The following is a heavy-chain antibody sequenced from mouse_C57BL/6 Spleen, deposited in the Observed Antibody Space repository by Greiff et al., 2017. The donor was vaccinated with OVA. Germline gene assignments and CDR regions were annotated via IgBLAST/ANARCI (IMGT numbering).Heavy chain of an antibody. J-gene: IGHJ2*01. CDR1: GFTFSSYA. CDR2: ISDGGSYY. D-gene: IGHD1-1*01. CDR3: ARDNTTVGDFDY. V-gene: IGHV5-4*01. Sequence: EVKLVESGGGLVKPGGSLKLSCAASGFTFSSYAMSWVRQTPEKRLEWVATISDGGSYYYYPDNVKGRFTISRDNAKNNLYLQMSHLKSEDTAMYYCARDNTTVGDFDYWCQGTTLTVSS.